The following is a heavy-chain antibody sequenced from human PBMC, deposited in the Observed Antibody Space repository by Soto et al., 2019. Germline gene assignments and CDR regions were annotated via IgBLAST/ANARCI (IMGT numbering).Heavy chain of an antibody. CDR3: AREEYSSSWYPQYYFDY. V-gene: IGHV6-1*01. D-gene: IGHD6-13*01. Sequence: SQTLSLTCAISGDSVSSNSAAWNWIRQSPSRGLEWLGRTYYRSKWYNDYAVSVKSRITINPDTSKNQFSLQLNSVTPEDTAVYYCAREEYSSSWYPQYYFDYWGQGTLVTVSS. CDR2: TYYRSKWYN. CDR1: GDSVSSNSAA. J-gene: IGHJ4*02.